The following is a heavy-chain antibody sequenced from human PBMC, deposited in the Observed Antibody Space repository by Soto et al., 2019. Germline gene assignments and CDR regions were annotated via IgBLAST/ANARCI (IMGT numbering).Heavy chain of an antibody. D-gene: IGHD3-3*01. J-gene: IGHJ4*02. CDR1: GFTFSSYS. CDR3: SRQDSTLRFLEGEMGAFDY. V-gene: IGHV3-21*01. CDR2: ISSSSSYI. Sequence: EVQLVESGGGLVKPGGSLRLSCAASGFTFSSYSMNWVRQAPGKGLEWVSSISSSSSYIYYADSVKGRFTISRDNAKNTLFLQMNSLRAEDTAVDYCSRQDSTLRFLEGEMGAFDYWGQGNLVTVSS.